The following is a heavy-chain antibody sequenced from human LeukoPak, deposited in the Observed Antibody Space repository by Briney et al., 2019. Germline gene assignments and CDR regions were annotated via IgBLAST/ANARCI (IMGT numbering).Heavy chain of an antibody. D-gene: IGHD1-26*01. CDR1: GYSISSGYY. V-gene: IGHV4-38-2*01. J-gene: IGHJ4*02. CDR3: ARASLTSGSFFDY. Sequence: SETLSLTCDVSGYSISSGYYWGWIRQPPGKGLQWIGSINRSGSTYYNPSLKRRVTISVDTSKNQFSLRLTSVTAADTAVYYCARASLTSGSFFDYWGQGTLVTVSS. CDR2: INRSGST.